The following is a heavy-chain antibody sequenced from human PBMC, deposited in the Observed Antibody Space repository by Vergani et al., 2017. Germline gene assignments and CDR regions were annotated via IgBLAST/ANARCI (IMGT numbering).Heavy chain of an antibody. J-gene: IGHJ4*02. CDR1: GFSLSTSGVG. CDR3: SHNYCSSTNCPPADY. CDR2: IYWDDDK. V-gene: IGHV2-5*02. Sequence: QITLKESGPTLVKPTQTLTLTCTFSGFSLSTSGVGVGWIRQSPGKALEWLALIYWDDDKRYSPSLKSRLTITKDTSKNQVVLTMTNMDPVDTATYYCSHNYCSSTNCPPADYWGQGTLVTVSS. D-gene: IGHD2-2*01.